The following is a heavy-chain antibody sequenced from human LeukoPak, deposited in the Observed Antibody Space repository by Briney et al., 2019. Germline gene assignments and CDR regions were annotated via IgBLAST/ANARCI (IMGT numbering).Heavy chain of an antibody. V-gene: IGHV4-59*11. J-gene: IGHJ5*02. Sequence: SETLSLTCTVSGGSISSHYWSWIRQPPGKGLEWIGYIYYSGSTNYNPSLKSRVTISVDMSKNQFSLKLSSVTAADTAVYYCARANGYDFWSGYYLSSDWFDPWGQGTLVTVSS. D-gene: IGHD3-3*01. CDR2: IYYSGST. CDR3: ARANGYDFWSGYYLSSDWFDP. CDR1: GGSISSHY.